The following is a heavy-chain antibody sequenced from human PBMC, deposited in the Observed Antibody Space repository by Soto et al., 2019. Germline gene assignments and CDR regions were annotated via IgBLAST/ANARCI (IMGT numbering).Heavy chain of an antibody. J-gene: IGHJ6*02. D-gene: IGHD2-15*01. CDR2: INPSSGRT. CDR1: GDTFTSYS. CDR3: ARDHNFGYILYAMDV. V-gene: IGHV1-46*01. Sequence: ASVKVSCKASGDTFTSYSMHWVRQAPGQGLEWMGIINPSSGRTSYAQNFQGRVTMTSDTSTSIVYMEMISLKSEDTAEYYCARDHNFGYILYAMDVWGPATTLTVSS.